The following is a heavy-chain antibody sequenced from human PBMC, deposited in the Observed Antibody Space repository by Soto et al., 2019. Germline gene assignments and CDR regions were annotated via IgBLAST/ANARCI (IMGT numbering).Heavy chain of an antibody. CDR3: ARGRTGWNDGDY. J-gene: IGHJ4*02. V-gene: IGHV3-30-3*01. CDR1: GFTFSTYA. Sequence: GGSLRLSCAASGFTFSTYAMHWVRQAPGKGLEWVAVIPDEGTNEYYADSVKGRFTISRDNSKNTLYLQMNSLRGEDTAVYYCARGRTGWNDGDYWGQGTLVTVSS. D-gene: IGHD1-1*01. CDR2: IPDEGTNE.